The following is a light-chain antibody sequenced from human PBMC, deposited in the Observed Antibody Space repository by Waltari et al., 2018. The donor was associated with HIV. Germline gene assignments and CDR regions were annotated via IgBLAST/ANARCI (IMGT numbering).Light chain of an antibody. J-gene: IGKJ2*01. CDR1: QRVSGY. CDR3: QQYGSSPPYT. CDR2: GAS. Sequence: EIVLTQSPGTLSLSPGERATLSCRASQRVSGYLDWYQQKPGQAPRLLIYGASSRATGSPDRFSGSGSGTDFTLTISRLEPEDFAVYYCQQYGSSPPYTFGQGTKLEIK. V-gene: IGKV3-20*01.